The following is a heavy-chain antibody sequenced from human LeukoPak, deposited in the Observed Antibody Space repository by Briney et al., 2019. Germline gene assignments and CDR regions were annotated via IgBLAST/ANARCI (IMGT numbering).Heavy chain of an antibody. Sequence: GGSLRLSCAASGFTFSSNWMHWVRQAPGEGLLWVSRINSDGSSTTYANSVKGRFTISRDNAKNTLYLQMNSLRAEDTAVYYCARGSTHRYSPSGGHMDVWGKGTTVTVSS. CDR3: ARGSTHRYSPSGGHMDV. D-gene: IGHD6-13*01. CDR2: INSDGSST. CDR1: GFTFSSNW. J-gene: IGHJ6*03. V-gene: IGHV3-74*01.